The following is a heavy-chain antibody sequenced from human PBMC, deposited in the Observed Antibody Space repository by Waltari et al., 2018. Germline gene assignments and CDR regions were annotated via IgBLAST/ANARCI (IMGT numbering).Heavy chain of an antibody. V-gene: IGHV3-48*03. CDR2: IGSGVNV. CDR3: ASDRDWAFNV. J-gene: IGHJ3*01. D-gene: IGHD2-21*01. CDR1: VSTFSGCH. Sequence: EGQLVESGGGLVQPGGSLRLSCVASVSTFSGCHLNWVLQSPGKGLEWLAYIGSGVNVWYSDSVKGRFTISRDNAKNSLYLQMNSLRVEDMGIYYCASDRDWAFNVWGQGTMVTVSS.